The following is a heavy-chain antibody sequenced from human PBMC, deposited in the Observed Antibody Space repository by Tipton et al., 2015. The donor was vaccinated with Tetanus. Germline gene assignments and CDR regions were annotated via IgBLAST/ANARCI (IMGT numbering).Heavy chain of an antibody. CDR3: ARDRGDYIYYGMDV. Sequence: QVQLVQSGAEVKKPGASVKVSCKASGYTFTGYYIYWARQAPGPGLEWMGWIDTNSGGTVYAQKFQGKVTGTRDRSISTAYMGLRSLGSDDTAVYYCARDRGDYIYYGMDVWGPGATVTVS. V-gene: IGHV1-2*02. J-gene: IGHJ6*02. D-gene: IGHD3-22*01. CDR2: IDTNSGGT. CDR1: GYTFTGYY.